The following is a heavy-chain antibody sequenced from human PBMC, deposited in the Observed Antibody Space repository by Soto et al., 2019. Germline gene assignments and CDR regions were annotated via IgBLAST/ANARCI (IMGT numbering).Heavy chain of an antibody. CDR3: ARGGVH. CDR1: GFTFSSHE. CDR2: ISGSGSTI. V-gene: IGHV3-48*03. Sequence: PGGSLRLSCEATGFTFSSHEMNWIRQTPGKRLEWIAKISGSGSTINYADSVKGRFTISRDNVQRTLHLQMDSLRVEDTGVYYCARGGVHWGRGTLVTVSS. J-gene: IGHJ1*01. D-gene: IGHD2-8*01.